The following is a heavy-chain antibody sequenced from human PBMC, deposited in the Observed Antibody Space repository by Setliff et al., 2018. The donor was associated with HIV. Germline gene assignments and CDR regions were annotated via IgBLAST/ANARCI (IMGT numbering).Heavy chain of an antibody. Sequence: PGGSLRLSCAASGFIFRSYAMHWVRQVPGKGLEWVAVISYDGSDKYYADSVKDRFTISRDNSKNTLFLQMNSLRAEDTAVYYCVKGGRYSADPLDYWGQGTLVTVSS. V-gene: IGHV3-30*04. CDR1: GFIFRSYA. D-gene: IGHD1-26*01. CDR2: ISYDGSDK. CDR3: VKGGRYSADPLDY. J-gene: IGHJ4*02.